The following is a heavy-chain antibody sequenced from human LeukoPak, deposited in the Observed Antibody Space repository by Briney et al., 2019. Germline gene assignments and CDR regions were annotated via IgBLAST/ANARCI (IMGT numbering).Heavy chain of an antibody. CDR3: ARAGSSLSHYFDY. V-gene: IGHV1-69*05. J-gene: IGHJ4*02. CDR1: GGTFSSYA. CDR2: IIPIFGTA. Sequence: SVKVSCKASGGTFSSYAICWVRQAPGQGLEWMGRIIPIFGTANYAQKFQGRVTITTDESTSTAYMELSSLRSEDTAVYYCARAGSSLSHYFDYWGQGTLVTVSS. D-gene: IGHD6-13*01.